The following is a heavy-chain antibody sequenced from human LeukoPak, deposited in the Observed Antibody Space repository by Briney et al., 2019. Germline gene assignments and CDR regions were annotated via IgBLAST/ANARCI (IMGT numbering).Heavy chain of an antibody. Sequence: PGGSLRLSCAASGFTFDDYAMHWVRQAPGKGLEWVAVISYDGSNKYYADSVKGRFTISRDNSKNTLYLQMNSLRAEDTAVYYCAKDIVVVTAINGAFDIWGQGTMVTVSS. D-gene: IGHD2-21*02. V-gene: IGHV3-30*18. CDR1: GFTFDDYA. CDR2: ISYDGSNK. J-gene: IGHJ3*02. CDR3: AKDIVVVTAINGAFDI.